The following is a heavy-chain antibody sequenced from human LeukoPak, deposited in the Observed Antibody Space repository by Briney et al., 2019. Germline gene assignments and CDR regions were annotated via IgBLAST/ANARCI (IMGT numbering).Heavy chain of an antibody. Sequence: PGGSLRLSCAASGFTVSSNYMSWVRQAPGKGLEWVSVIYSGGSTYYADSVKGRFTISRDKSKNTLYLQMNSLRAEDPAVYYCAREAEIVGATYFDYWGQGTLVTVSS. D-gene: IGHD1-26*01. V-gene: IGHV3-66*01. CDR3: AREAEIVGATYFDY. CDR1: GFTVSSNY. CDR2: IYSGGST. J-gene: IGHJ4*02.